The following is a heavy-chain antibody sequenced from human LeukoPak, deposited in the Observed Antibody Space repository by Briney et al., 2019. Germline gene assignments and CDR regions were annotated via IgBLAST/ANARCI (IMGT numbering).Heavy chain of an antibody. CDR3: ARLGLHGSGTYYFFDY. J-gene: IGHJ4*02. V-gene: IGHV1-2*06. CDR1: GQSLTGYF. Sequence: ASVKVSCKASGQSLTGYFIHWVRQAPGQGLEWVGRIDPNTGDTIYAQNFQGRVTVTSATSISTAYMELSRLTSDDTAVYFCARLGLHGSGTYYFFDYWGQGTLVAVSS. D-gene: IGHD3-10*01. CDR2: IDPNTGDT.